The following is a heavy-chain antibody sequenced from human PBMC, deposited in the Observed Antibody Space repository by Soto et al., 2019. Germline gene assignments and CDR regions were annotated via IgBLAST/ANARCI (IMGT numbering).Heavy chain of an antibody. Sequence: PSETLSLTCTVSGGSVSPNYWSWIRQSPGKGLEWVGYIYYGGTTSYNPSLKSRVTIALETSKSQYSLRLTSVTAADTSVYYCARLGRYYQSLDSWGPGTLVTVSS. CDR1: GGSVSPNY. CDR3: ARLGRYYQSLDS. CDR2: IYYGGTT. V-gene: IGHV4-59*08. J-gene: IGHJ5*01. D-gene: IGHD3-10*01.